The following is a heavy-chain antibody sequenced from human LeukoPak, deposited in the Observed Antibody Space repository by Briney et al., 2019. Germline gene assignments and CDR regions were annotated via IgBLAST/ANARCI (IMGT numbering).Heavy chain of an antibody. D-gene: IGHD5-12*01. J-gene: IGHJ4*02. V-gene: IGHV1-18*01. CDR2: ISAYNGNT. CDR1: GYTFTSYG. Sequence: GASVKVSCKASGYTFTSYGISWVRRAPGQGLEWMGWISAYNGNTNYAQKLQGRVTMTRNTSISTAYMELSSLRSEDTALYYCARVAALSGYDDYWGQGTLVTVSS. CDR3: ARVAALSGYDDY.